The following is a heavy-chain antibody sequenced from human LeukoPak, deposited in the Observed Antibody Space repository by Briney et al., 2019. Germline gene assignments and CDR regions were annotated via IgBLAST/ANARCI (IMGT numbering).Heavy chain of an antibody. CDR3: ARDRYYYDSSGYIRMDV. J-gene: IGHJ6*03. Sequence: NPSETLSLTCAVYGGSFSGYYCNWIRQSPGKGLEWIGEINHSGSTNYNPSLKSRVSISVDTSKNQFSLKLSSVTAADTAVYYCARDRYYYDSSGYIRMDVWGKGTTVTISS. V-gene: IGHV4-34*01. D-gene: IGHD3-22*01. CDR2: INHSGST. CDR1: GGSFSGYY.